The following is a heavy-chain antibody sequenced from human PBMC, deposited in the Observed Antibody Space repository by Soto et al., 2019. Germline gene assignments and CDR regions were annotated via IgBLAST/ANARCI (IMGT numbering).Heavy chain of an antibody. CDR2: INTDGSVA. V-gene: IGHV3-74*03. CDR1: GFTFSSYS. Sequence: PRGSLRLSCAASGFTFSSYSMNWVRQAPGKGLVWVSRINTDGSVAMYVDSVKGRFTISRDNAKNTLFPHMNSLRAEDTAVYYCVRDMQLWRLASSGQGSLVIVSS. D-gene: IGHD2-21*01. CDR3: VRDMQLWRLAS. J-gene: IGHJ5*02.